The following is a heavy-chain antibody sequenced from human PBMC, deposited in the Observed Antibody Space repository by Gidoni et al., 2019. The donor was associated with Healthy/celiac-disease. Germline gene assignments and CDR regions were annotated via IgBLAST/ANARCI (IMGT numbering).Heavy chain of an antibody. CDR2: ISYDGSNK. CDR1: GFPFSSYA. J-gene: IGHJ4*02. V-gene: IGHV3-30-3*01. Sequence: QVQLVESGGGVVQPGRSLRLSCAASGFPFSSYAMHWVRQAPGKGLEWVAVISYDGSNKYYADSVKGRFTISRDNSKNTLYLQMNSLRAEDTAVYYCARDRGEVGAIMYYFDYWGQGTLVTVSS. D-gene: IGHD1-26*01. CDR3: ARDRGEVGAIMYYFDY.